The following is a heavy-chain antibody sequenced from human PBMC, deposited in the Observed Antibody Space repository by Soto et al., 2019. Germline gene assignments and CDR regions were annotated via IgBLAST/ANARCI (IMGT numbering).Heavy chain of an antibody. CDR3: AKVGYSGSWADYNRFDP. V-gene: IGHV3-33*06. D-gene: IGHD6-13*01. CDR1: GFTFSSYG. CDR2: IWYDGSNK. J-gene: IGHJ5*02. Sequence: QVQLVESGGGVVQPGRSLRLSCAASGFTFSSYGMHWVRQAPGKGLEWVAVIWYDGSNKYYADSVKGRFTISRDNSKNTLYLQMNSLRAEDTAVYYCAKVGYSGSWADYNRFDPWGQGTLVTFSS.